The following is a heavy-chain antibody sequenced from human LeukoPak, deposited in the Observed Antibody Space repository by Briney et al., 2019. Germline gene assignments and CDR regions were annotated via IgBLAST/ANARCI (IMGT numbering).Heavy chain of an antibody. J-gene: IGHJ4*02. CDR1: GYTLTELA. Sequence: GASVKVSCKVSGYTLTELAMHWVRQAPGKGLEWMGGFDPEDGETIYAQKFQGRVTMTEDTSTDTAYMELSSLRSEDTAVYYCATTRAYCGGDCYRGLDYWGQGTLVTVSS. CDR2: FDPEDGET. CDR3: ATTRAYCGGDCYRGLDY. D-gene: IGHD2-21*02. V-gene: IGHV1-24*01.